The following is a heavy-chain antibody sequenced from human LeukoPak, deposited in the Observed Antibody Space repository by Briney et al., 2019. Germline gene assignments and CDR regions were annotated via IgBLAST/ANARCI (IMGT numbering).Heavy chain of an antibody. D-gene: IGHD5-18*01. J-gene: IGHJ4*02. CDR3: AATMPGQLWLDY. V-gene: IGHV1-24*01. CDR1: GYTLTELS. CDR2: FDPEDGET. Sequence: ASVKVSSKVSGYTLTELSMHWVRQAPGKGLEWMGGFDPEDGETIYAQKFQGRVTMTEDTSTDTAYMELSSLRSEDTAVYYCAATMPGQLWLDYWGQGTLVTVSS.